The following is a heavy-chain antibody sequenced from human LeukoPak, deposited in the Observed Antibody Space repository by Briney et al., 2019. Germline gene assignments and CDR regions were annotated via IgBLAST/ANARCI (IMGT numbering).Heavy chain of an antibody. D-gene: IGHD3-10*01. J-gene: IGHJ4*02. V-gene: IGHV3-7*05. CDR3: ARGRGGDY. CDR1: GFTFSNFW. CDR2: IKHDGSER. Sequence: GGSLRLSCAASGFTFSNFWISWVRQAPGKGLEGVANIKHDGSERYYVDSVKGRFTISRDNAKNSLYLQMNSLRAEDTAVYYCARGRGGDYWGRGTLVTVSS.